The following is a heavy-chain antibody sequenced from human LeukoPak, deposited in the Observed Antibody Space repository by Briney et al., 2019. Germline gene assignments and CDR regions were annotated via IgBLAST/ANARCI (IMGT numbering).Heavy chain of an antibody. D-gene: IGHD2-2*01. CDR3: ARWEVPAAKGYFDY. CDR1: GYSFTSYW. Sequence: GASLKISCKGSGYSFTSYWIGWVRQMPGKGLEWLGIIYPGDSDTRYSPSFQGQVIISADKSISTAYLQWSSLKASDTAMYYCARWEVPAAKGYFDYWGQGTLVTVSS. CDR2: IYPGDSDT. V-gene: IGHV5-51*01. J-gene: IGHJ4*02.